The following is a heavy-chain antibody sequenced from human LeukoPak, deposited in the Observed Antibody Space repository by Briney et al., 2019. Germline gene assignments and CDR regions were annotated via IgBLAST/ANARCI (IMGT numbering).Heavy chain of an antibody. Sequence: SETLSLTCTVSGGSISSSSYYWGWIRQPPGKGLEWVGSIYYSGSTYYNPSLKSRVTISVDTSKNQFSVKLSSVTAADTAVYYCARQGSTVTTVLGYRFWFDPWGQGTLVTVSS. CDR3: ARQGSTVTTVLGYRFWFDP. D-gene: IGHD4-11*01. V-gene: IGHV4-39*01. CDR1: GGSISSSSYY. CDR2: IYYSGST. J-gene: IGHJ5*02.